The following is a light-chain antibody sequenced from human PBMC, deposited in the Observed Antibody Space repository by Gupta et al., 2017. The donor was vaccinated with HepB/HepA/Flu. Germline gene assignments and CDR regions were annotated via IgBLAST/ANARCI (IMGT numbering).Light chain of an antibody. Sequence: DIQLTQSPSFLSASVGDRVTITCRASQGISSYLAWYQQKPGKAPKLLIYDASTLQSGVPSRFSGSGSATEFTLTISSLQPEDFATYYCQQLNSYPLTFGGGTKVAIK. CDR1: QGISSY. J-gene: IGKJ4*01. CDR3: QQLNSYPLT. CDR2: DAS. V-gene: IGKV1-9*01.